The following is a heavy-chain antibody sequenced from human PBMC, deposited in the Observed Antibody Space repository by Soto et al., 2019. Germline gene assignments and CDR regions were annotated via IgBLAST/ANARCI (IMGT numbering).Heavy chain of an antibody. V-gene: IGHV5-51*01. CDR2: IYPGDSDT. CDR1: GYRFTTYW. J-gene: IGHJ3*02. D-gene: IGHD3-10*01. CDR3: ARAVGGSGSAGNAFDI. Sequence: PGASLKISCQGSGYRFTTYWIGWVRQMPGKFLEWMGIIYPGDSDTRYSPSFQGQVTISADKSISTAYLQWSSLKASDTAMYYCARAVGGSGSAGNAFDIWGQGTMVTVSS.